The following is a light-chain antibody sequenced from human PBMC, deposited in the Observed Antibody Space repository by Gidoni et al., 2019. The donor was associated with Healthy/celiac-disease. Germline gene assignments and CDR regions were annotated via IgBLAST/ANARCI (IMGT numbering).Light chain of an antibody. CDR2: AAS. CDR3: QQSYSTPPT. Sequence: DIQMTQSQSSLSASVGDRVTITCRASQRISSYLNWYQQKPGKAPKLLIYAASSLQSGVPSRFSGSGSGTDFTLTISSLQPEDFATYYCQQSYSTPPTFGQGTKVEIK. J-gene: IGKJ1*01. V-gene: IGKV1-39*01. CDR1: QRISSY.